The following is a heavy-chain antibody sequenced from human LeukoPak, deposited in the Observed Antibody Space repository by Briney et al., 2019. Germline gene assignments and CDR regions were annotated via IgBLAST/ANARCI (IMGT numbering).Heavy chain of an antibody. CDR2: ISYDGSNK. D-gene: IGHD3-22*01. Sequence: GGSLRLSCAASRLTFSNYAMHWVRQAPGKGLEWVAVISYDGSNKYYADSVKGRFTISRDNSKNTLYLQMNSLRAEDTAVYYCARDIYYDSSGYYGSVYWGQGTLVTVSS. CDR3: ARDIYYDSSGYYGSVY. CDR1: RLTFSNYA. J-gene: IGHJ4*02. V-gene: IGHV3-30-3*01.